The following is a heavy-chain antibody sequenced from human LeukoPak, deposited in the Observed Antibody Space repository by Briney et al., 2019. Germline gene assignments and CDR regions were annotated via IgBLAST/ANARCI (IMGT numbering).Heavy chain of an antibody. J-gene: IGHJ4*02. CDR2: IYYSGST. D-gene: IGHD3-16*01. Sequence: SETLSLTCTVSGGSISSSNYYWGWIRQPPGKGLEWIGTIYYSGSTYYNPSLKSRITISVDTSKNQFSLKLSSVTAADTAVYYCARGGGYFNYWGQGTLVTVSS. CDR1: GGSISSSNYY. CDR3: ARGGGYFNY. V-gene: IGHV4-39*07.